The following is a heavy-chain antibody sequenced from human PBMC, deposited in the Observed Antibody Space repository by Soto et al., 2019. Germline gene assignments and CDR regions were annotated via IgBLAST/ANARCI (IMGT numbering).Heavy chain of an antibody. CDR1: GYSFTGYW. J-gene: IGHJ6*02. D-gene: IGHD6-19*01. CDR2: VYPGDSDT. V-gene: IGHV5-51*01. CDR3: ARDPSIAVAGGSYYYYGMDV. Sequence: PGESLKTSRQGPGYSFTGYWIGWVRPMPGKGVEWMGSVYPGDSDTRYSPSFQGQVTISADKSISTAYLQWSSLKASDTAMYYCARDPSIAVAGGSYYYYGMDVWGQGTTVTVSS.